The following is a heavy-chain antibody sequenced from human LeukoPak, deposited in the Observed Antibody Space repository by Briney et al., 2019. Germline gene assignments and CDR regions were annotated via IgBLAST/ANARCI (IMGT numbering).Heavy chain of an antibody. J-gene: IGHJ4*02. D-gene: IGHD6-13*01. Sequence: QSGGSLRLSCAASGFTFSSYAMHWVRQAPGKGLQRVTVITYDGSNQYYAESVKGRFTISRDNSKNTLYLQMNSLRTEDTAMYYCAKDRSGSWTFDSWGQGTLVTVSS. V-gene: IGHV3-30*18. CDR2: ITYDGSNQ. CDR1: GFTFSSYA. CDR3: AKDRSGSWTFDS.